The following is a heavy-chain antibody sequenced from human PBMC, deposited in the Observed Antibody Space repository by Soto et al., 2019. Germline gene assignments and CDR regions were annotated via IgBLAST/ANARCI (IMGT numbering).Heavy chain of an antibody. D-gene: IGHD3-3*01. V-gene: IGHV1-18*01. CDR1: GYTFTSYG. Sequence: ASVKVSCKASGYTFTSYGISWVRRAPGQGLEWMGWISAYNGNTNYAQKLQGRVTLTTDTSTSTAYMELRSLRSDDTAIYYCARDPHEFWTSYWFDPWGQGTPVTVS. CDR2: ISAYNGNT. J-gene: IGHJ5*02. CDR3: ARDPHEFWTSYWFDP.